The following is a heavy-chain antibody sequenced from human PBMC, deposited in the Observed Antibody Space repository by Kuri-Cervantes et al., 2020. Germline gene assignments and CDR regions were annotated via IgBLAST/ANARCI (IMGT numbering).Heavy chain of an antibody. CDR1: GYTFTSYG. D-gene: IGHD5-24*01. CDR3: ASSTSLHGNVDY. Sequence: ASVKVSCKASGYTFTSYGISWVRQAPGQGLEWMGWISAYNGDTNYAQKFQGRVTLTSDRSSNTVAMELMSLRSDDTAVYYCASSTSLHGNVDYWGQGTLVTVSS. V-gene: IGHV1-18*01. J-gene: IGHJ4*02. CDR2: ISAYNGDT.